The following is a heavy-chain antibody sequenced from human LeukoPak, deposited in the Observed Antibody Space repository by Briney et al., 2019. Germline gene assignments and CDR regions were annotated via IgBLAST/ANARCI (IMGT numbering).Heavy chain of an antibody. Sequence: GGSLRLSCAASGFTFSSYGMSWVRQAPGKGLEWVSVIYSGGSTYYADSVKGRFTISRDNSKNTLYLQMNSLRAEDTAVYYCARVTMSPDDAFDIWGQGTMVTVSS. CDR2: IYSGGST. V-gene: IGHV3-66*01. J-gene: IGHJ3*02. CDR1: GFTFSSYG. D-gene: IGHD3-10*02. CDR3: ARVTMSPDDAFDI.